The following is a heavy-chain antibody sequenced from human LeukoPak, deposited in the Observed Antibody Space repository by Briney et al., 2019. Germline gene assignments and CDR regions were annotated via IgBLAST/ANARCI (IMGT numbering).Heavy chain of an antibody. Sequence: GGSLRLSCAASGFTFDDYGMSWVRQAPGKGLEWVSGINWNGGSTGYADSVKGRFTISRDNTKNSLYLQMTNLRAEDTALYYCATSAASPGNSWGQGTLITVSS. CDR2: INWNGGST. J-gene: IGHJ4*02. CDR1: GFTFDDYG. CDR3: ATSAASPGNS. V-gene: IGHV3-20*04. D-gene: IGHD4-23*01.